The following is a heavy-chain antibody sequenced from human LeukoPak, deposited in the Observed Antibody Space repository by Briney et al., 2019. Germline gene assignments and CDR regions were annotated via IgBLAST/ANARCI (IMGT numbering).Heavy chain of an antibody. CDR1: GYTFTSYD. J-gene: IGHJ4*02. CDR2: MNPNSGNT. Sequence: ASVKVSCKASGYTFTSYDINWVRQATGQGLEWMGWMNPNSGNTGYAQKFQGRVTMTTDTSTNTAYMELSSLRSDDTAVYYCGAGHPRVDYWGQGTLVTVSS. CDR3: GAGHPRVDY. V-gene: IGHV1-8*01.